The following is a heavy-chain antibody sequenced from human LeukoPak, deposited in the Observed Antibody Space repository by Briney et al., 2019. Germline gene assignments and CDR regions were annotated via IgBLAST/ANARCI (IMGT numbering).Heavy chain of an antibody. V-gene: IGHV1-24*01. CDR2: FDPEDGET. Sequence: ASVKVSCKVSGYTLTELSMHWVRQAPGKGLEWMGGFDPEDGETIYAQKFQGRVTMTEDTSTDTAYMELSSLKASDTAMYYCARHKSGFDYWGQGTLVTVSS. D-gene: IGHD1-26*01. CDR1: GYTLTELS. J-gene: IGHJ4*02. CDR3: ARHKSGFDY.